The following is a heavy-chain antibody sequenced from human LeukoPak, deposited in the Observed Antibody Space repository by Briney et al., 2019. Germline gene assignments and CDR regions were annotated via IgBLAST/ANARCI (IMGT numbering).Heavy chain of an antibody. CDR3: ARDSSPGRIDCSDGSCYGWV. CDR2: IKQDGSQT. J-gene: IGHJ4*02. CDR1: GFTFSVYW. V-gene: IGHV3-7*01. D-gene: IGHD2-15*01. Sequence: GGSLRLSCEASGFTFSVYWMSWVRQAPGKGLEWVANIKQDGSQTYHADSVKGRFTISRDNAKNTLYLQMNSLRAEDTAVYYCARDSSPGRIDCSDGSCYGWVWGQGTLVNVSS.